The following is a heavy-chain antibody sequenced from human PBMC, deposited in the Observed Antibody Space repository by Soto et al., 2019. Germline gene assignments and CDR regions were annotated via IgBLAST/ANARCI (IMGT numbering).Heavy chain of an antibody. Sequence: GGSLRLSCAASGFTFSSYGMHWVRQAPGKGLEWVAVIWYGGSNKYYADSVKGRFTISRDNSKNTLYLQMNSLRAEDTAVYYCARDVGYYDSSGYSDYWGQGTLVTVSS. V-gene: IGHV3-33*01. CDR1: GFTFSSYG. D-gene: IGHD3-22*01. J-gene: IGHJ4*02. CDR2: IWYGGSNK. CDR3: ARDVGYYDSSGYSDY.